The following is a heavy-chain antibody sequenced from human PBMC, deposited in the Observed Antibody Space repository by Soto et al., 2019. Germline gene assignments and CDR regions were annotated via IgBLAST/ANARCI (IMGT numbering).Heavy chain of an antibody. CDR2: ISSSSGST. Sequence: EVQLLASGGGLVQPWGSLRLSCAASGFTFSTYAMAWVRQAPGKGLEWVSSISSSSGSTFYADSVKGRFTISRDNSENTLSLQMNSLRAEDTAVYYCAKQPLKVPLRFDYWGQGTLVTVSS. D-gene: IGHD6-25*01. V-gene: IGHV3-23*01. J-gene: IGHJ4*02. CDR1: GFTFSTYA. CDR3: AKQPLKVPLRFDY.